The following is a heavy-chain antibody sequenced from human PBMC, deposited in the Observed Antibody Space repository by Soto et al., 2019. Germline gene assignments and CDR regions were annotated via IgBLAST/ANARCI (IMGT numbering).Heavy chain of an antibody. CDR1: RFTFSTYW. J-gene: IGHJ6*02. V-gene: IGHV3-7*03. CDR3: ARIDEYGDRNYGMDV. CDR2: IRQDGSEK. Sequence: EEQLVESGGGLVQPGGSLRLSCAASRFTFSTYWMTWVRQAPGKGLEWVANIRQDGSEKYYVDSVKGRFTISRDNAKNSLNLQMNSLRVEDTDVYYCARIDEYGDRNYGMDVWGQGTTVTVSS. D-gene: IGHD4-17*01.